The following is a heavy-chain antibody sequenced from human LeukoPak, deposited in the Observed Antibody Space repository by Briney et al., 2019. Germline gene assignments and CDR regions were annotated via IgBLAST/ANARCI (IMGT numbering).Heavy chain of an antibody. CDR1: GSTFSSYW. V-gene: IGHV3-7*03. CDR3: ARVGWELLNLHFDP. CDR2: INQDGSEK. Sequence: HTGGSLRLSCAASGSTFSSYWMSWVRQAPGKGLEWVANINQDGSEKYYVDSVKGRFTISRDNAQNSLYLQMSSLRVEDTAIYSCARVGWELLNLHFDPWGQGTLVTVSS. D-gene: IGHD1-26*01. J-gene: IGHJ5*02.